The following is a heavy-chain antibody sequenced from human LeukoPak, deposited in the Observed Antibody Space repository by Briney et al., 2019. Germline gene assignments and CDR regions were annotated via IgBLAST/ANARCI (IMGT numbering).Heavy chain of an antibody. CDR3: VRWQYCGGNCYFSAFDI. V-gene: IGHV4-59*01. J-gene: IGHJ3*02. CDR2: IHHSGNT. D-gene: IGHD2-21*01. CDR1: GGSISSSY. Sequence: SETLSFTCPVSGGSISSSYWSWIRQSPGKGLEWVGYIHHSGNTNSNPPLKTRVTISVDTPKNQFSLKLSSVTAADTAVYYCVRWQYCGGNCYFSAFDIWGQGTMVTVSS.